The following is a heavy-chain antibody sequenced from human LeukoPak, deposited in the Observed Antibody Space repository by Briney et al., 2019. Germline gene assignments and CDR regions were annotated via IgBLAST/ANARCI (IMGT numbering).Heavy chain of an antibody. J-gene: IGHJ4*02. V-gene: IGHV1-18*01. CDR3: ARGDGPIGATGRFDY. CDR1: GYTFTSYG. D-gene: IGHD6-13*01. Sequence: ASVKVSCKASGYTFTSYGISWVRQAPGQGLEWMGWISAYNGNTNYAQKLQGRVTMTTDTSTTTVSMELTSLTSDDTAVYYCARGDGPIGATGRFDYWGQGTLVTVSS. CDR2: ISAYNGNT.